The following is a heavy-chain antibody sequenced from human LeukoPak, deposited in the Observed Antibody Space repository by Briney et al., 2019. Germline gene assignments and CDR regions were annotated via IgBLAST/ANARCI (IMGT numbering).Heavy chain of an antibody. CDR2: INHSGST. Sequence: KPSETLSLTCAVYGGSFSGYYWSWIRQPPGKGLEWIGEINHSGSTNYNPSLKSRVTISVDTSKNQFSLKLSSVTAADTAVYYCARTNYDFWSGYRYYFDYWGQGTLVTVSS. D-gene: IGHD3-3*01. V-gene: IGHV4-34*01. CDR3: ARTNYDFWSGYRYYFDY. J-gene: IGHJ4*02. CDR1: GGSFSGYY.